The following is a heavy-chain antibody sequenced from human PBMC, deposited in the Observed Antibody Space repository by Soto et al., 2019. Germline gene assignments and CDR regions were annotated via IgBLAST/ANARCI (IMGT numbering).Heavy chain of an antibody. CDR3: AKSIAVAESLDY. V-gene: IGHV1-69*13. Sequence: SVKVSCKASGGTFSGYAISWVRQAPGQGLEWMGGIIPIFGTANYAQKFQGRVTITADESTSTAYMELSSLRSEDTAVYYCAKSIAVAESLDYWGQGTLVTVSS. D-gene: IGHD6-19*01. CDR2: IIPIFGTA. J-gene: IGHJ4*02. CDR1: GGTFSGYA.